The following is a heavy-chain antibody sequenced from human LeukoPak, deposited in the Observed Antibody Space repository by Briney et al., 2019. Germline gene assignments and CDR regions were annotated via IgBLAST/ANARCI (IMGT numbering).Heavy chain of an antibody. Sequence: PGGSLRLSCEASGFSLSTYFVSWIRHPPGKGLEWVSYITNSGRSTKYADAVKGRFTISRDNAKQSVYLEMTDLRAEDTAVYYCAREASGYYHVFDSWGEGTLVTVHS. CDR3: AREASGYYHVFDS. CDR1: GFSLSTYF. D-gene: IGHD3-3*01. V-gene: IGHV3-11*01. J-gene: IGHJ4*02. CDR2: ITNSGRST.